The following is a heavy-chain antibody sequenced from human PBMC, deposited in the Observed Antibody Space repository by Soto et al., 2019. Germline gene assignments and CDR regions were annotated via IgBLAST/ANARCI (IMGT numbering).Heavy chain of an antibody. CDR3: AKARCTTSNCYVPDY. V-gene: IGHV3-23*01. D-gene: IGHD2-8*01. CDR2: ISGSGGSP. Sequence: GGSLRLSCAASGFTFNSYAMSWVRRAPGKGLEWVSAISGSGGSPSYADSVQGRFTISRDNPKKTLYLQMNSLRAEDTAVYYCAKARCTTSNCYVPDYWGQGTLVTVSS. J-gene: IGHJ4*02. CDR1: GFTFNSYA.